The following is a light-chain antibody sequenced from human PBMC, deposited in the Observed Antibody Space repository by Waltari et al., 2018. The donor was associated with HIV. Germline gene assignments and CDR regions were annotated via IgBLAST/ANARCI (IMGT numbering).Light chain of an antibody. CDR3: SSYAGSNNLI. V-gene: IGLV2-8*01. CDR2: DVT. Sequence: QSALTQPLSASGSPGQSVTISCNGTSSDVGGYDYVSWYQQHPGKAPKLMLYDVTKRPSGVPDSFSGSKSGSTASLTLSGLQAEDEADYYCSSYAGSNNLIFGGVTKLTVL. CDR1: SSDVGGYDY. J-gene: IGLJ2*01.